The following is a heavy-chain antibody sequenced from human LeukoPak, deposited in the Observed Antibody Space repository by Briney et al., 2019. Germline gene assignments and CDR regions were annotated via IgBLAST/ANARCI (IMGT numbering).Heavy chain of an antibody. CDR1: GGTFSSYA. CDR3: ASDRSTADYYYMDV. CDR2: IIPIFGTA. D-gene: IGHD6-6*01. J-gene: IGHJ6*03. V-gene: IGHV1-69*13. Sequence: GASVKVSCKXSGGTFSSYAISWVRQTPGQGLEWMGGIIPIFGTANYAQKFQGRVTITADESTSTAYMELSSLRSEDTAVYYCASDRSTADYYYMDVWGKGTTVTVSS.